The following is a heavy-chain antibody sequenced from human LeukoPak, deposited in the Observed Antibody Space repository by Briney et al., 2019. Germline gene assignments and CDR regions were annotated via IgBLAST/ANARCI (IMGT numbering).Heavy chain of an antibody. CDR1: GYSFTSYW. Sequence: ASVKISCKGSGYSFTSYWIGWVRQMPGKGLEGMGIIYPGDSDTRYSPSFQGQVTISADKSISTAYLQWSSLKASDTAMYSCARLGYRVRGVISWFDPWGQGTLVTVSS. CDR3: ARLGYRVRGVISWFDP. D-gene: IGHD3-10*01. J-gene: IGHJ5*02. CDR2: IYPGDSDT. V-gene: IGHV5-51*01.